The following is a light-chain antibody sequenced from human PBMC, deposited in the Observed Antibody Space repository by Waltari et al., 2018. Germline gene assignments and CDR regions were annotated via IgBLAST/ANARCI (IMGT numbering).Light chain of an antibody. CDR2: DVT. Sequence: QSALTQPASVSGSPGQSITISCTETSSDIGDSNFVSWYQHHPGEAPKLVIYDVTKRPSGISNRFSGSKSGNTASLTISGLQAEDEANYVCASYTSSDSFVVFGGGTKLTVL. CDR3: ASYTSSDSFVV. J-gene: IGLJ2*01. V-gene: IGLV2-14*03. CDR1: SSDIGDSNF.